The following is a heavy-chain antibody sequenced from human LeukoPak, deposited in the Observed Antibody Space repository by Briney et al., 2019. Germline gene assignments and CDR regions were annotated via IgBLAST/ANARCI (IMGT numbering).Heavy chain of an antibody. CDR2: ITTGSSHI. Sequence: PGGSLRLSCAGSGFTFSNYNMHWVRQAPGKGLEWVSLITTGSSHIYYADSLKGRFTISRDSAKNSIYLQMDSLRVEDAAVYFCARESSGSGGYSAFAYWGKGTLVIVSS. J-gene: IGHJ4*02. CDR1: GFTFSNYN. D-gene: IGHD3-10*01. V-gene: IGHV3-21*01. CDR3: ARESSGSGGYSAFAY.